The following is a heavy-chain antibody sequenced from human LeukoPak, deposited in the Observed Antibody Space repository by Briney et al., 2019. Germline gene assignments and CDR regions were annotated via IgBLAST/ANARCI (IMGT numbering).Heavy chain of an antibody. J-gene: IGHJ6*03. CDR1: GGSISSYY. CDR3: ARDGIADSSGYYYRDYYYYMDV. V-gene: IGHV4-4*07. D-gene: IGHD3-22*01. CDR2: IYTSGST. Sequence: SETLSLTCTVSGGSISSYYWSWIRQPAGKGLEWIGRIYTSGSTNYNPSLKSRVTISVDTSKNQFSLKLSSVTAADTAVYYCARDGIADSSGYYYRDYYYYMDVWGKGTTVTVSS.